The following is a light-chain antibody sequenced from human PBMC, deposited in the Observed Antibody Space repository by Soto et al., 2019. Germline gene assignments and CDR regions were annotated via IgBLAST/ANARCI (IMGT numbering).Light chain of an antibody. Sequence: EILLTQSPATLSLSPGERSTLSCRASESVSSYLAWYQQKPGQAPRLPIYDASNRATVIPARFSGSGSGTDFTLAITGLEPEDFAVYYCQQRSNGPALTFGGGTKVEIK. CDR1: ESVSSY. J-gene: IGKJ4*02. V-gene: IGKV3-11*01. CDR3: QQRSNGPALT. CDR2: DAS.